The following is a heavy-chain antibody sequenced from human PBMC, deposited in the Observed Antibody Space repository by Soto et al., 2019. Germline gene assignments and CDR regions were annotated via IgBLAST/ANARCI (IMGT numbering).Heavy chain of an antibody. V-gene: IGHV4-4*02. CDR3: ARHTFGVVIGGGNWFDP. CDR1: SGSISSSNW. J-gene: IGHJ5*02. Sequence: QVQLQESGPGLVKPSGTLSLTCAVSSGSISSSNWWSWVRQPPGKGLEWIGEIYHSGSTNYNPSLMSRVTMSVDKSKNQFSLKLSSVTAADTAVYYCARHTFGVVIGGGNWFDPWGQGTLVTVSS. D-gene: IGHD3-3*01. CDR2: IYHSGST.